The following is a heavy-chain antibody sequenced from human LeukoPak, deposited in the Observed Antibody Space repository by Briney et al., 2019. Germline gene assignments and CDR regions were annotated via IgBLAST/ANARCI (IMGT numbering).Heavy chain of an antibody. CDR1: GYTFTNYW. V-gene: IGHV5-51*01. Sequence: GESLKISCKGSGYTFTNYWIAWVRQMPGKGLEWMGIIYPGDSDTRYSPSFQGQVTISADKSISTTYLQWTSLKASDTAMYYCARSALNNWLDPCGQGTLVSVSS. J-gene: IGHJ5*02. CDR3: ARSALNNWLDP. D-gene: IGHD6-25*01. CDR2: IYPGDSDT.